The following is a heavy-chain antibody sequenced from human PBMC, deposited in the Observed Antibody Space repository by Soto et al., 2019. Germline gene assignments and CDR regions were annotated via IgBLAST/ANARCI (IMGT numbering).Heavy chain of an antibody. J-gene: IGHJ3*02. Sequence: QEQLAESGGGLVKPGGSLRLSCAASGFSFNVYYMTWIRQAPGSGLEWVSYISILCDITYYADSVKGRFTISRDNARNSLHLQMDTLRAEDTAVYYCARDRAGKRTFPHNTFNMWGKGKKVTVAS. V-gene: IGHV3-11*01. D-gene: IGHD6-19*01. CDR2: ISILCDIT. CDR1: GFSFNVYY. CDR3: ARDRAGKRTFPHNTFNM.